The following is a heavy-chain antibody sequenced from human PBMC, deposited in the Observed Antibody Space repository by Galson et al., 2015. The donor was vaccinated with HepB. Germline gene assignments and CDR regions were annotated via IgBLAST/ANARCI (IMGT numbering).Heavy chain of an antibody. V-gene: IGHV1-24*01. J-gene: IGHJ5*02. CDR1: GYTLTELS. CDR2: FDPEDGET. Sequence: SVKVSCKVSGYTLTELSMHWVRQAPGKGLEWMGGFDPEDGETIYAQKFQGRVTMTEDTSTDTAYMELSSLRSEDTAVYYCATIRPSYTLISPNWFDPWGQGTLVTVSS. D-gene: IGHD1-26*01. CDR3: ATIRPSYTLISPNWFDP.